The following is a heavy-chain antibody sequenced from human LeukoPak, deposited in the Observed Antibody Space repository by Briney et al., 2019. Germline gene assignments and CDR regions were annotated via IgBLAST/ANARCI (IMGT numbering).Heavy chain of an antibody. J-gene: IGHJ4*02. CDR3: AKYRTTNAPPRNFDY. Sequence: QPGGSLRLSCAASGFTFNNFAMIWVRQAPGKGLEWVSVIGSDSGGIVYADSVKGRFTISRDNSKNTLYLQMNSLRADDTAVYYCAKYRTTNAPPRNFDYWGREPSSPSPQ. D-gene: IGHD1-14*01. CDR2: IGSDSGGI. V-gene: IGHV3-23*01. CDR1: GFTFNNFA.